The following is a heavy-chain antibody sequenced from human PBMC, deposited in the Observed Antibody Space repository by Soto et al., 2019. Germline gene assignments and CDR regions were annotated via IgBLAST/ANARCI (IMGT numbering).Heavy chain of an antibody. D-gene: IGHD3-22*01. CDR1: GGTFSSYA. CDR3: AGPDYYDSSGYPPYYYYYGMDL. V-gene: IGHV1-69*12. J-gene: IGHJ6*02. CDR2: IIPIFGTA. Sequence: QVQLVQSGAEVKKPGSSVKVSCKASGGTFSSYAISWVRQAPGQGLEWMGGIIPIFGTANYAQKFQGRVTITADESTSTAYMELSSLRSEDTAVYYCAGPDYYDSSGYPPYYYYYGMDLWGQGTTVTVSS.